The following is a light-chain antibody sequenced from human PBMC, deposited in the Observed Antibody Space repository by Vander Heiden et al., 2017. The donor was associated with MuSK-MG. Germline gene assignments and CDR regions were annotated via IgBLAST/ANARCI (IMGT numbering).Light chain of an antibody. Sequence: VMTQSPATLSVSPGERATLSCRVSQSVGSSLAWYQQKLGQAPRLLIYAASTRATGVPARFSGSGYGTEFTLTISSRQSEDFAVYYCQQYRIWPPWTFGQGTKVEIK. J-gene: IGKJ1*01. CDR3: QQYRIWPPWT. CDR1: QSVGSS. CDR2: AAS. V-gene: IGKV3-15*01.